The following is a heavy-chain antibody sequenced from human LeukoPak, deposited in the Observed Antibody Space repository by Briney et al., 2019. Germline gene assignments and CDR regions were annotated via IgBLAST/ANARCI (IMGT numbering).Heavy chain of an antibody. D-gene: IGHD3-22*01. Sequence: GGSLRLSCAASGSTLSNYDMHWVRQGTGKGLEWVSAIATAGDPYYPGSVQGRFTVSRENAQNSLYLQMNSLTAGDTAVYYCARVRYDSGGHYYDYWGQGTLVTVSS. V-gene: IGHV3-13*05. J-gene: IGHJ4*02. CDR2: IATAGDP. CDR3: ARVRYDSGGHYYDY. CDR1: GSTLSNYD.